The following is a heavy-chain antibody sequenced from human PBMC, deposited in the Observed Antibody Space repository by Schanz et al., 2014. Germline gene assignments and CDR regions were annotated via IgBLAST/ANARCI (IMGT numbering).Heavy chain of an antibody. CDR1: GFAFSSYA. CDR3: AKGRFGELSAFDI. D-gene: IGHD3-10*01. Sequence: EVQLVESGGGLVQPGGSLRLSCLASGFAFSSYAMSWVRQAPGKGLEWVSAISGSGGSTYYADSVKGRFTISRDNSKNTLYLQMNSLRAEDTAVYYCAKGRFGELSAFDIWGQGTMVTVSS. J-gene: IGHJ3*02. CDR2: ISGSGGST. V-gene: IGHV3-23*04.